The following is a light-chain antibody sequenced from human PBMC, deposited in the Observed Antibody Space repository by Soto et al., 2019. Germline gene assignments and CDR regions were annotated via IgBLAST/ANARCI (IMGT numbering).Light chain of an antibody. Sequence: QCVLTQPASVSGSPGQSITISCTGTSSDVGAYNLVSWYQQHPGKAPKLMIYEVSKRPSGVSDRFSGSKSGNTASLTISGLQAEDEADFYCCSYAGSIRVFGTGTKLTVL. CDR2: EVS. J-gene: IGLJ1*01. CDR1: SSDVGAYNL. V-gene: IGLV2-23*02. CDR3: CSYAGSIRV.